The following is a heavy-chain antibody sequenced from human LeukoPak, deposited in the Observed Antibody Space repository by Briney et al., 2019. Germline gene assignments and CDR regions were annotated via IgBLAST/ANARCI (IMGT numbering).Heavy chain of an antibody. V-gene: IGHV4-39*07. Sequence: SETLSLTCSVSGDSITNSNYYWGWIRQPPGKGLEWIGSIYYSGYTYYNPSLKSRVTISVDTSKNQFSLKLSSVTAADTAVYYCARDGITMVRGVIVYWGQGTLVTVSS. CDR2: IYYSGYT. J-gene: IGHJ4*02. CDR1: GDSITNSNYY. D-gene: IGHD3-10*01. CDR3: ARDGITMVRGVIVY.